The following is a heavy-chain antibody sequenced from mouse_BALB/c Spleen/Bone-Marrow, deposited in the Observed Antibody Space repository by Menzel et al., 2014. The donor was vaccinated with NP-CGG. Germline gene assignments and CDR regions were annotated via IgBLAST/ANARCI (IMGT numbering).Heavy chain of an antibody. J-gene: IGHJ2*01. D-gene: IGHD1-1*01. CDR1: GFTFSSFG. CDR2: ISSGSSTV. Sequence: EVKLMESGGGLVQPGGSQKLSCAASGFTFSSFGMHWVRRAPEKGLEWVAYISSGSSTVYYADKVMGRFTISRDNPKNTLFLQVTSLRSEDTAMYYCARSGSSSGYFDYWGQGTTLTVSS. CDR3: ARSGSSSGYFDY. V-gene: IGHV5-17*02.